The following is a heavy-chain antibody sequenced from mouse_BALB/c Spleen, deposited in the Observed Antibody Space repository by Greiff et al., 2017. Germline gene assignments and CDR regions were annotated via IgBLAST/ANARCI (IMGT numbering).Heavy chain of an antibody. CDR2: INPSNGRT. Sequence: VQLQQPGAELVKPGASVKLSCKASGYTFTSYWMHWVKQRPGQGLEWIGEINPSNGRTNYNEKFKSKATLTVDKSSSTAYMQLSSLTSEDSAVYYCARKKGRDYGNPLGYWGQGTSVTVSS. V-gene: IGHV1S81*02. J-gene: IGHJ4*01. CDR3: ARKKGRDYGNPLGY. D-gene: IGHD2-1*01. CDR1: GYTFTSYW.